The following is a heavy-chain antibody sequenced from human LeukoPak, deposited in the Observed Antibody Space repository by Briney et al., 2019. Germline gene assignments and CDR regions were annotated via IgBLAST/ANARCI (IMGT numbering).Heavy chain of an antibody. CDR1: GGSFSGYY. CDR2: INHSGST. D-gene: IGHD6-13*01. CDR3: ARGSSSWYYVGFDP. J-gene: IGHJ5*02. Sequence: SETLSLTCAAYGGSFSGYYWSWIRQPPGKGLEWIGEINHSGSTNYNPSLKSRVTISVDTSKNQFSLKLSSVTAADTAVYYCARGSSSWYYVGFDPWGQGTLVTVSS. V-gene: IGHV4-34*01.